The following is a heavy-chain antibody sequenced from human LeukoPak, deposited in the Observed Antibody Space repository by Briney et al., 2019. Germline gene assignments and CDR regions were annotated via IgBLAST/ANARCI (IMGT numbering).Heavy chain of an antibody. Sequence: GGSLRLSCAASGFTFSSYSMNWVRQAPGKGLEWVSSISSSSSYIFYADSVKGRFTISRDNVKNSLYLQMNSLRAEDTAVYYCARDQGQEPTSAAGAFDYWGRGTLVTVSS. D-gene: IGHD6-13*01. CDR3: ARDQGQEPTSAAGAFDY. V-gene: IGHV3-21*01. J-gene: IGHJ4*02. CDR2: ISSSSSYI. CDR1: GFTFSSYS.